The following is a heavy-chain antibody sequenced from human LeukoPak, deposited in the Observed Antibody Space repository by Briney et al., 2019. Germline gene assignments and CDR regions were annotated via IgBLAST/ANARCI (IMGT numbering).Heavy chain of an antibody. Sequence: GGSLRLSCAASGFTFSSYSMNWVCQAPGKGLEWVSYISSSSTTIYYADSVKGRFTISRDNAKNSLYLQMNSLRDEDTAVYYCAGDTVTIFHIWGQGTMVTVSS. J-gene: IGHJ3*02. CDR3: AGDTVTIFHI. CDR1: GFTFSSYS. V-gene: IGHV3-48*02. D-gene: IGHD4-17*01. CDR2: ISSSSTTI.